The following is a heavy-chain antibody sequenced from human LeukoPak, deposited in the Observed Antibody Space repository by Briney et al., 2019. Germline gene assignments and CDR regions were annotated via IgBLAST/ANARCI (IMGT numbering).Heavy chain of an antibody. Sequence: ASVKVSCKVSGYTLTELSMHWVRQAPGKGLEWMGGFDPEDGETIYAQKFQGRVTMTEDTSTDTAYMELSSLRSEDTAVYYCATGFPYLGVPEGRFDYWGQGTLVTVSS. CDR3: ATGFPYLGVPEGRFDY. CDR2: FDPEDGET. V-gene: IGHV1-24*01. J-gene: IGHJ4*02. CDR1: GYTLTELS. D-gene: IGHD3-10*01.